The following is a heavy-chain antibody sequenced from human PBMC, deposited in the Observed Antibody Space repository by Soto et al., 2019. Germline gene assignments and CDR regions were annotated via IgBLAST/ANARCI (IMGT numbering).Heavy chain of an antibody. CDR2: INPSGGST. CDR1: GYTFTSYY. J-gene: IGHJ4*02. CDR3: ARGRLAARPGLYYFDY. V-gene: IGHV1-46*01. D-gene: IGHD6-6*01. Sequence: GASVKVSCKASGYTFTSYYMHWVRQAPGQGLEWMGIINPSGGSTSYAQKFQGRVTMTRDTSTSTVYMELSSLRSEDTAVYYCARGRLAARPGLYYFDYWGQGTLVTVS.